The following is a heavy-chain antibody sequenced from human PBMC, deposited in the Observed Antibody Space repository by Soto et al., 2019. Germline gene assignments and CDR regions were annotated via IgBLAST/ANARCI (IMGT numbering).Heavy chain of an antibody. Sequence: GVSLRLSYAASGFTFSSYAMSWVRQAPGKGLEWVSAISGSGGSTYYADSVKGRFTISRDNSKNTLYLQMNSLRAEDTAVYYCAKGIVGATPSAPFDYWGQGTLVTVSS. D-gene: IGHD1-26*01. CDR1: GFTFSSYA. V-gene: IGHV3-23*01. CDR2: ISGSGGST. CDR3: AKGIVGATPSAPFDY. J-gene: IGHJ4*02.